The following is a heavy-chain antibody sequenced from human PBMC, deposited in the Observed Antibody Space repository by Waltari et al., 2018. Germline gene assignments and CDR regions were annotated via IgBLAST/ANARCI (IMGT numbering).Heavy chain of an antibody. Sequence: HLQLQESGPGLVKPSETLSFNCTVSGCSIRSSSYYWGGIRQPPGKGLEWIGSIYYSGSTYYNPSLKSRVTISVDTSKNQFSLKLSSVTAADTAVYYCATKRESSASGFDYWGQGTLVTVSS. CDR1: GCSIRSSSYY. CDR3: ATKRESSASGFDY. J-gene: IGHJ4*02. CDR2: IYYSGST. V-gene: IGHV4-39*01. D-gene: IGHD6-19*01.